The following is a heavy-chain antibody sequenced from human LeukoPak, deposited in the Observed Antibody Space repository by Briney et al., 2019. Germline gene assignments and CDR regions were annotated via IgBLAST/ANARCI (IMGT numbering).Heavy chain of an antibody. CDR2: ISGSGDST. J-gene: IGHJ4*02. Sequence: PGVSLRLSCAASGFTFSNAWMSWVRQAPGKGLEWVSAISGSGDSTYYADSVKGLFTISRDNSKNTLYLQMNSLRAEDTAVYYCGKDQNVAAAGFPYDYWGQGTLVTVSS. CDR3: GKDQNVAAAGFPYDY. CDR1: GFTFSNAW. V-gene: IGHV3-23*01. D-gene: IGHD6-13*01.